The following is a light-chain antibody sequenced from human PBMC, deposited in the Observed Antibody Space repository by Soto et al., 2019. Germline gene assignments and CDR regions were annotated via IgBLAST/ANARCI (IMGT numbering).Light chain of an antibody. Sequence: QSVLTQAPSVSGAPGQRVTISCTGSSSNIGAGYDVHWYQKVPGTAPKLLNYGNNNRPSGVPDRFSGSKSGTSASLAITGLQAEDEADYYCQSYDSSLSAPYVFGTGTKVTVL. V-gene: IGLV1-40*01. CDR1: SSNIGAGYD. CDR2: GNN. CDR3: QSYDSSLSAPYV. J-gene: IGLJ1*01.